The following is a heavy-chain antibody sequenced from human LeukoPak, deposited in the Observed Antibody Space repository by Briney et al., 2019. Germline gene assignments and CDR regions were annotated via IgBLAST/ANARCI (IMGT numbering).Heavy chain of an antibody. CDR3: ARDRGITMIVVVPGNGYFQH. V-gene: IGHV1-18*01. CDR2: IGAYNGNT. D-gene: IGHD3-22*01. CDR1: GYTFTSYG. J-gene: IGHJ1*01. Sequence: GASVKVSCKASGYTFTSYGISWVRQAPGQGLEWMGWIGAYNGNTNYAQKLQGRVTMTTDTSTSTAYMELQSLRSDDTGVYYCARDRGITMIVVVPGNGYFQHWGQGTLVTVSS.